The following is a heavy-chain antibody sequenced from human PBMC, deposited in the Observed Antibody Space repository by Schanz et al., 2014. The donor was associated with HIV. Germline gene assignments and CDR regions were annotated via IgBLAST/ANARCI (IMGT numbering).Heavy chain of an antibody. V-gene: IGHV3-30*03. Sequence: QVQLVESGGGVVQPGRSLRLSCAASGFTFSSYGMHWVRQAPGKGLEWVAVISYDGSNKYYADSVKGRFTISRDNSKNTVSLQMNSLRSEDTAVYYCVRDAGAQWLDGDNWFDPWGQGTLVSVSS. CDR2: ISYDGSNK. CDR1: GFTFSSYG. D-gene: IGHD6-19*01. J-gene: IGHJ5*02. CDR3: VRDAGAQWLDGDNWFDP.